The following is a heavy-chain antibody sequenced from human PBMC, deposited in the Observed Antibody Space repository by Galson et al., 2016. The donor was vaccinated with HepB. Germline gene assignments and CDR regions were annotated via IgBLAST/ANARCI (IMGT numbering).Heavy chain of an antibody. CDR2: VKSKTHGGTT. Sequence: SLRLSCAVSGLTFSDAWMTWVRQAPGKGLEWVGHVKSKTHGGTTDYAAPVKDRFTISRDDSEDTVYLQMNSLKTEDTAVYFCTNFYSDYWGQGTLVTVSS. D-gene: IGHD1-20*01. CDR3: TNFYSDY. V-gene: IGHV3-15*01. CDR1: GLTFSDAW. J-gene: IGHJ4*02.